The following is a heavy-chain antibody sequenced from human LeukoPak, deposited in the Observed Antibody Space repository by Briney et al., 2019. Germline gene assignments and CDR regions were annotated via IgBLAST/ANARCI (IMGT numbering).Heavy chain of an antibody. CDR1: GGSFSGYY. Sequence: SETLSLTCAVYGGSFSGYYWSWICQPPGKGLEWIGEINHSGSTNYNPSLKSRVTISVDTSKNQFSLKLSSVTAADTAVYYCARAGGLSSYNWFDPWGQGTLVTVSS. CDR3: ARAGGLSSYNWFDP. CDR2: INHSGST. D-gene: IGHD3-10*01. J-gene: IGHJ5*02. V-gene: IGHV4-34*01.